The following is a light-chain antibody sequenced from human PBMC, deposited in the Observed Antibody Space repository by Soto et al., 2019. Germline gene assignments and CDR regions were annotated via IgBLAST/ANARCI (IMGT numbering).Light chain of an antibody. CDR3: QQYNNWPPWT. J-gene: IGKJ1*01. V-gene: IGKV3-15*01. Sequence: EIVMTQSPVTLSVSPGERVTLSCRASQSLSSNLAWYQQKPGQAPRLLIYGATTRATGIPARFSGSGSGTEFTLTISSLQSEDFAVYYCQQYNNWPPWTFGQGTKVDIK. CDR2: GAT. CDR1: QSLSSN.